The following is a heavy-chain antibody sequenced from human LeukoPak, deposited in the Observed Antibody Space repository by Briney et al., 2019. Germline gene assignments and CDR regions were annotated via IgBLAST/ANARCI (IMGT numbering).Heavy chain of an antibody. Sequence: GGPLRLSCAASGLTFSSYAMSWVRQAPGKGLEWVAVISYDGSNKYYADSVKGRFTISRDNSKNTLYLQMNSLRAEDTAVYYCAKDLDYDSSGQYYFDYWGQGTLVTVSS. CDR3: AKDLDYDSSGQYYFDY. D-gene: IGHD3-22*01. CDR2: ISYDGSNK. J-gene: IGHJ4*02. CDR1: GLTFSSYA. V-gene: IGHV3-30*18.